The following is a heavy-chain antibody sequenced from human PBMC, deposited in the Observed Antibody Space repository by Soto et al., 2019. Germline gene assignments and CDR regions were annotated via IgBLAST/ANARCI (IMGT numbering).Heavy chain of an antibody. V-gene: IGHV1-18*01. CDR2: ISGYSGNT. J-gene: IGHJ1*01. CDR1: GYTFTNYG. CDR3: ARGVSSWSAADYQH. Sequence: ASVKVSCKASGYTFTNYGISWVRQAPGQGPEWMGWISGYSGNTNYAQKFQGRVTMTTDKSTSTAYMELRSLRSDDTGVYYCARGVSSWSAADYQHWGQGTPVTVSS. D-gene: IGHD6-13*01.